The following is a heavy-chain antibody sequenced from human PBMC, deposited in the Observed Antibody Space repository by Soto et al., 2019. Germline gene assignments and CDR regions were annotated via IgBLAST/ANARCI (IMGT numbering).Heavy chain of an antibody. V-gene: IGHV1-18*01. J-gene: IGHJ4*02. Sequence: VASVKVSCKASGYTFTSYGISWVRQAPGQGLEWMGWISAYNGNTNYAQKLQGRVTMTTDTSTSTAYMELRSLRSDDTAVYYCARAGEYSGSSPIDYWGQGTLVTVSS. CDR2: ISAYNGNT. CDR3: ARAGEYSGSSPIDY. D-gene: IGHD1-26*01. CDR1: GYTFTSYG.